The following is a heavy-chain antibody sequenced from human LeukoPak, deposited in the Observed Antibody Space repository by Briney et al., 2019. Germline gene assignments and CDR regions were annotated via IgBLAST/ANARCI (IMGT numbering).Heavy chain of an antibody. V-gene: IGHV3-30-3*01. Sequence: GGSLRLSCAASGFTFSSYAMRWVRQAPGKGLEWVAVISYDGSNKYYADSVKGRFTISRDNSKNTLYLQMNSLRAEDAAVYYCARDGGAMIVVVMFDYWGQGTLVTVSS. D-gene: IGHD3-22*01. CDR3: ARDGGAMIVVVMFDY. CDR2: ISYDGSNK. J-gene: IGHJ4*02. CDR1: GFTFSSYA.